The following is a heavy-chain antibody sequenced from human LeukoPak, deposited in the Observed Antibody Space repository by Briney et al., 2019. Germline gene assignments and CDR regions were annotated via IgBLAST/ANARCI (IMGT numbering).Heavy chain of an antibody. CDR1: GFTFDDYA. CDR3: AKGAAGDYYDNLTGNNWFDP. CDR2: ISWNSGSI. J-gene: IGHJ5*02. V-gene: IGHV3-9*01. D-gene: IGHD3-9*01. Sequence: GGSLRLSCAASGFTFDDYAMHWVRQAPGKGLEWVSGISWNSGSIGYADSVKGRFTISRDNAKNSLYPPMNSLRAEDTALYYCAKGAAGDYYDNLTGNNWFDPWGQGTLVTVSS.